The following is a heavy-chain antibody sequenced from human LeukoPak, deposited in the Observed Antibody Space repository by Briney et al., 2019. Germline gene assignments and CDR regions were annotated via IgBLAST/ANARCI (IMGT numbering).Heavy chain of an antibody. J-gene: IGHJ4*02. V-gene: IGHV1-69*13. CDR3: ARSGAFDY. CDR1: GYTFTSYD. Sequence: EASVKVSCKASGYTFTSYDINWVRQATGQGLEWMGGIIPIFGTANYAQKFQGRVTITADESTSTAYMELRSLRSDDTAVYYCARSGAFDYWGQGTLVTVSS. CDR2: IIPIFGTA. D-gene: IGHD3-10*01.